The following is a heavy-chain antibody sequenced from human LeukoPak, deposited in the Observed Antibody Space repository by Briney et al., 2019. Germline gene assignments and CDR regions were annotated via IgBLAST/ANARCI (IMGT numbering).Heavy chain of an antibody. CDR2: IYYSGST. J-gene: IGHJ6*03. CDR3: ARHKDYYYSYMDV. V-gene: IGHV4-39*01. CDR1: RDSLSTSSYY. Sequence: SETLSLTCSVSRDSLSTSSYYWGWIRQPPGKGLEWIGTIYYSGSTYYNPSLTSRVTISVDTSKNQYSLKLSSVSAADTAVYYCARHKDYYYSYMDVWGQGTMVTVSS.